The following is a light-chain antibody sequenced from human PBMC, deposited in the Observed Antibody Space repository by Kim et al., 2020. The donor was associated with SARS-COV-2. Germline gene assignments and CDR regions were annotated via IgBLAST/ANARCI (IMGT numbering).Light chain of an antibody. Sequence: DIQMTQSPSSLSVSVGDRVIITCRADQSINRNLNWYQHKPGKAPKLLIYTASRLYRGVPSRFSGSGSGTDFTLTISSLQPEDFATYYCQKSYGSTYTFGQGTKLEI. CDR1: QSINRN. CDR3: QKSYGSTYT. CDR2: TAS. J-gene: IGKJ2*01. V-gene: IGKV1-39*01.